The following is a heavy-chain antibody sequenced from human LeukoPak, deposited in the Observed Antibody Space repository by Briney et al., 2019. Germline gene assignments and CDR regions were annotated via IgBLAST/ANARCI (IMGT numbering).Heavy chain of an antibody. J-gene: IGHJ6*02. CDR2: MNPHSGNT. V-gene: IGHV1-8*01. CDR1: GYTFTSYD. D-gene: IGHD3-10*01. CDR3: ARVPSRVRGGYTRNYYYGMDV. Sequence: GASVKVSCKASGYTFTSYDINWVRQTTGQGLEWMGWMNPHSGNTGYAQKFQGRVTMTRNTSISTAYMELSSLRSEDTAVYFWARVPSRVRGGYTRNYYYGMDVRGQGATVSVSS.